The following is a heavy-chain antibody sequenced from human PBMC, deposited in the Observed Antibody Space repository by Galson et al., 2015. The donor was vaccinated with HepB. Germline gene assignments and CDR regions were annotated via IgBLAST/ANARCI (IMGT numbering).Heavy chain of an antibody. Sequence: SVKVSCKASGYTFTSYGISWVRQAPGQGLEWMGWISAYNGNTNYAQKLQGRVTMTTDTSTSTAYMELRSLRSDDTAVYYCARDVTWGPDIVATTPLGYWGQGTLVTVSS. D-gene: IGHD5-12*01. CDR1: GYTFTSYG. CDR3: ARDVTWGPDIVATTPLGY. CDR2: ISAYNGNT. V-gene: IGHV1-18*04. J-gene: IGHJ4*02.